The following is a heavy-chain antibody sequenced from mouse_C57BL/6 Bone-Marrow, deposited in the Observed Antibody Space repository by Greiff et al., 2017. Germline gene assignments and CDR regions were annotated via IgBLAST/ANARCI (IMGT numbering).Heavy chain of an antibody. CDR3: ARHVTYYSDYYAMDY. CDR2: ISNGGGST. D-gene: IGHD2-12*01. CDR1: GFTFSDYY. V-gene: IGHV5-12*01. Sequence: EVQLVESGGGLVQPGGSLKLSCAASGFTFSDYYMYWVRQTPEKRLEWVAYISNGGGSTYYPDTVKGRFTISRDNAKNTLYLQMSRLKSEDTAMYDDARHVTYYSDYYAMDYWGQGTSVTVSS. J-gene: IGHJ4*01.